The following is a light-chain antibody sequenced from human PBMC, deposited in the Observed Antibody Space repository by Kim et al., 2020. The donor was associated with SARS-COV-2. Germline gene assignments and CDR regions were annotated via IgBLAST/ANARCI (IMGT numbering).Light chain of an antibody. CDR3: QAWDSSTGGV. CDR2: QDS. CDR1: KLGDKY. V-gene: IGLV3-1*01. Sequence: VATAKTASITCSGDKLGDKYACWYQQKPGQSPVLVIYQDSKRPSGIPERFSGSNSGNTATLTISGTQAMDEADYYCQAWDSSTGGVFGGGTQLTVL. J-gene: IGLJ3*02.